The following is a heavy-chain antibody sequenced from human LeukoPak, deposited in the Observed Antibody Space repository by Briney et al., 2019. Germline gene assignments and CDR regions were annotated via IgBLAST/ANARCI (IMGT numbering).Heavy chain of an antibody. CDR1: RFTFSSYG. Sequence: PGGSLRLSCAASRFTFSSYGMHWVRQAPGKGLEWVAVISYDGSYKYYADSVKGRFTISRDNSKNTLYLQMNSLRAEDTALYYCAKDKFGGGIKTGTFDYWGQGTLVTVSS. J-gene: IGHJ4*02. V-gene: IGHV3-30*18. CDR2: ISYDGSYK. CDR3: AKDKFGGGIKTGTFDY. D-gene: IGHD3-16*01.